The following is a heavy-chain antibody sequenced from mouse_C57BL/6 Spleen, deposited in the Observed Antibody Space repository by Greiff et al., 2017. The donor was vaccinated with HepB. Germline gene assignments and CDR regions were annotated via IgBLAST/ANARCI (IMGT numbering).Heavy chain of an antibody. CDR3: AGRGNYRLDY. D-gene: IGHD2-1*01. J-gene: IGHJ2*01. V-gene: IGHV1-82*01. CDR2: IYPGDGDT. Sequence: VKLQESGPELVKPGASVKISCKASGYAFSSSWMNWVKQRPGKGLEWIGRIYPGDGDTNYNGKFKGKATLTADKSSSTAYMQLSSLTSEDSAVYFCAGRGNYRLDYWGQGTTLTVSS. CDR1: GYAFSSSW.